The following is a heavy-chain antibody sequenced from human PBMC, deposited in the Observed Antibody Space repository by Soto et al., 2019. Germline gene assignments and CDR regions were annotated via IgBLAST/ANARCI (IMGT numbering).Heavy chain of an antibody. J-gene: IGHJ4*02. CDR2: ISGSGGST. D-gene: IGHD3-3*01. CDR1: GFTFSSYA. V-gene: IGHV3-23*01. CDR3: AKDRVRFLEWLPAGYAGIDY. Sequence: GGSLRLSCAASGFTFSSYAMSWVRQAPGKGPEWVSAISGSGGSTYYADSVKGRFTISRDNSKNTLYLQMNSLRAEDTAVYYCAKDRVRFLEWLPAGYAGIDYWGQGTLVTVSS.